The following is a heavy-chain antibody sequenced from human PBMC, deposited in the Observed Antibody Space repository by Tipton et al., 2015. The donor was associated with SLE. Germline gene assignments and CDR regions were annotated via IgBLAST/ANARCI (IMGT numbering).Heavy chain of an antibody. V-gene: IGHV4-61*01. J-gene: IGHJ4*02. CDR3: ARASWRGYFDY. CDR2: MYYSVST. D-gene: IGHD3-3*01. Sequence: TLSLTCIVSGVSINTEKYYWSWIRQPPGKGLEWIGYMYYSVSTDYNPSLKSRVTISIDVSKNQFSLRLSSVTAADTAVYYCARASWRGYFDYWGQGTLVTVSS. CDR1: GVSINTEKYY.